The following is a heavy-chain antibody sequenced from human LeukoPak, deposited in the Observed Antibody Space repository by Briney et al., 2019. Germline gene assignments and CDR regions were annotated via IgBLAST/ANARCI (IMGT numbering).Heavy chain of an antibody. CDR2: ISSNGGST. D-gene: IGHD3-22*01. Sequence: PGGSLRLSCSASGFTFSSYAMHWVRQAPGKGLEYVSAISSNGGSTYYADSVKGRFTISRDNAKNSLYLQMNSLRAEDTAVYYCARVGDSSGYYYLRYYYYYGMDVWGQGTTVTVSS. CDR3: ARVGDSSGYYYLRYYYYYGMDV. J-gene: IGHJ6*02. V-gene: IGHV3-64*04. CDR1: GFTFSSYA.